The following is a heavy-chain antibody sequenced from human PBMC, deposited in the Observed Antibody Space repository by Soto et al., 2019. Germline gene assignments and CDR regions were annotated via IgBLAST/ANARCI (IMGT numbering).Heavy chain of an antibody. CDR1: GYTFTSYA. CDR3: ARAPVATVYFDY. D-gene: IGHD5-12*01. J-gene: IGHJ4*02. Sequence: ASVKVSCKASGYTFTSYAMHWVRQAPGQGLEWMGRIIPILGIANYAQKFQGRVTITADKSTSTAYMELSSLRSEDTAVYYCARAPVATVYFDYWGQGTLVTVSS. CDR2: IIPILGIA. V-gene: IGHV1-69*04.